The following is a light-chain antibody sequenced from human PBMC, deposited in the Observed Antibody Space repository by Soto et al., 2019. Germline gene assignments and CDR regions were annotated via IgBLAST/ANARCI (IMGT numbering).Light chain of an antibody. CDR2: WAS. CDR1: QSVLYSSNNKNY. CDR3: QQYYITPWT. Sequence: DIVMTQSPDSLAVSLGERATINCKSSQSVLYSSNNKNYLAWYHQKPGQPPKLLIYWASTRESGVPDRFSGSGSGTDFTLTISSLQAEDVAVYYCQQYYITPWTFGQGTKVEIK. J-gene: IGKJ1*01. V-gene: IGKV4-1*01.